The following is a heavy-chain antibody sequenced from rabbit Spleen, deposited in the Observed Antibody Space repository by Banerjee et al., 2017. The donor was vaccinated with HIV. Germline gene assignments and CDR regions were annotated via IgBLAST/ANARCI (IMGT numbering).Heavy chain of an antibody. V-gene: IGHV1S45*01. Sequence: QEQLVESGGGLVKPEGSLTLTCKASGFSFSSSYYMCWVRQAPGKGLEWIGCIRVGSSGTTYYARWAKGRFTITRSTSLNTVTLQMTSLTAADTATYFCARKGVAGTVGYINLWGPGTLVTVS. CDR2: IRVGSSGTT. CDR3: ARKGVAGTVGYINL. D-gene: IGHD4-2*01. CDR1: GFSFSSSYY. J-gene: IGHJ4*01.